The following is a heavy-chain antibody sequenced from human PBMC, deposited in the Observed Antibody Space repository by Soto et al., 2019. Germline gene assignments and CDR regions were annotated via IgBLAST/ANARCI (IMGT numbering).Heavy chain of an antibody. Sequence: GGSLRLSCASSGFTSIQPHINSNRKDTGEGQAGRSYISAHDGTTNYADSVEGRFTISRDSAKNSLYLQMNSLGAGDSAVYYCARSNFDLVTGYYYYYMDVWGKGTALTVSS. V-gene: IGHV3-11*01. D-gene: IGHD3-9*01. J-gene: IGHJ6*03. CDR3: ARSNFDLVTGYYYYYMDV. CDR2: ISAHDGTT. CDR1: GFTSIQPH.